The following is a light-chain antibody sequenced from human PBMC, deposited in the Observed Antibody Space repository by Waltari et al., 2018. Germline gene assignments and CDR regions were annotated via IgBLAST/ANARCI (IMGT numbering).Light chain of an antibody. CDR1: QSVSRF. CDR3: QQYNDWPPLT. CDR2: GAS. V-gene: IGKV3-15*01. Sequence: EVVMTQSPATLSLSPGERATLPCRASQSVSRFLAWYQQKPGQAPRLLIYGASTRATGIPARFSGSGSGTEFTLTISSLQSEDFAVYYCQQYNDWPPLTFGGGTKVEIK. J-gene: IGKJ4*01.